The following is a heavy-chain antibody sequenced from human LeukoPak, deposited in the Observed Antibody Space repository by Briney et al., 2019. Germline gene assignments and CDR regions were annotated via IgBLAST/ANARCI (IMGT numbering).Heavy chain of an antibody. J-gene: IGHJ5*02. V-gene: IGHV4-38-2*02. Sequence: SETLSLTCTVSGYSISSGYYWGWIRQPSGKGLEWIGSVHHSADTYYNPSLKSRLTISIDTSKNQFSLKLNSVTAADTAVYYCARYGHWFDPWGQGTLVTVSS. CDR3: ARYGHWFDP. CDR1: GYSISSGYY. D-gene: IGHD3-10*01. CDR2: VHHSADT.